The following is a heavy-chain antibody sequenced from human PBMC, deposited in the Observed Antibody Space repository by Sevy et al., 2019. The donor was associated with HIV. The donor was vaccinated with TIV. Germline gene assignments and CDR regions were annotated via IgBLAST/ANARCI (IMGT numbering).Heavy chain of an antibody. CDR1: GFTFSNYN. V-gene: IGHV3-48*01. CDR3: ARDAARVIVPTAGFDS. D-gene: IGHD1-1*01. Sequence: GGSLRLSCAASGFTFSNYNMNWVRQAPGKGLEWLSYISSSSSTIYYADSVKGRFTISRDNAKNSLYLQMNSLRAEDTAVYYCARDAARVIVPTAGFDSWGQGTLVTVSS. J-gene: IGHJ5*01. CDR2: ISSSSSTI.